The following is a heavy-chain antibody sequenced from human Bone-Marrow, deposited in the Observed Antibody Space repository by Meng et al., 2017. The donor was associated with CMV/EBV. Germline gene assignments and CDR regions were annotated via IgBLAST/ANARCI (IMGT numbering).Heavy chain of an antibody. V-gene: IGHV4-34*01. D-gene: IGHD2-2*03. CDR1: GGSFSGYY. J-gene: IGHJ5*02. CDR3: ARALRLDIVVVPAALNWFDP. Sequence: SETLSLTCAVYGGSFSGYYWSWIRQPPGKGLEWIGSIYYSGSTYYNPSLKSRVTISVDTSKNQFSLKLSSMTAADTAVYYCARALRLDIVVVPAALNWFDPWGQGTLVTVSS. CDR2: IYYSGST.